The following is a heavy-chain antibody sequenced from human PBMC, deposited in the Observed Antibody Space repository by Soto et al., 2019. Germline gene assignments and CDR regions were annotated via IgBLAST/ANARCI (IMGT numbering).Heavy chain of an antibody. D-gene: IGHD6-13*01. CDR2: ISSSSSTI. CDR3: VRVAAAGSGMDV. CDR1: WLNFRWYS. V-gene: IGHV3-48*01. J-gene: IGHJ6*02. Sequence: GGAPRPPRAAPWLNFRWYSMNRVPQAPGKGLEWVSYISSSSSTIYYADSVKGRFTISRDNAKNSLYLQMNSLRAEDTAVYYCVRVAAAGSGMDVWGQGTTVTVS.